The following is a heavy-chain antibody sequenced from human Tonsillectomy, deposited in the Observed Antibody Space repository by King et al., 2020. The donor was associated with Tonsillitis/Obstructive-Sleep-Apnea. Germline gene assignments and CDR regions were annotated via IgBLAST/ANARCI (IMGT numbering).Heavy chain of an antibody. CDR1: GYSFTSYW. Sequence: DVQLVESGAEVKKPGESLKISCKGSGYSFTSYWIGWVRQMPGKGLEWMGIIYPGDSDTRYSPSFQGQVTISADKSISTAYLQWSSLKASDTAMYYCARQVYYYDSSGYYDAFDIWGQGTMVPSLQ. CDR3: ARQVYYYDSSGYYDAFDI. V-gene: IGHV5-51*01. J-gene: IGHJ3*02. D-gene: IGHD3-22*01. CDR2: IYPGDSDT.